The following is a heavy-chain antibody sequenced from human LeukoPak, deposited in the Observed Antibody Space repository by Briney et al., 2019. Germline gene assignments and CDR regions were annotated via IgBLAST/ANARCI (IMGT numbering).Heavy chain of an antibody. D-gene: IGHD6-13*01. CDR1: GYTFTDYY. Sequence: ASVKVSCKASGYTFTDYYMHWVRQAPGQGLEWMGRISPNTGDRNYAQKFQGKVTMTRDTSTSTAYMELSSLIFDDTAVYYCARGAAVGQTRDYWGQGTLVTVSS. CDR3: ARGAAVGQTRDY. V-gene: IGHV1-2*06. J-gene: IGHJ4*02. CDR2: ISPNTGDR.